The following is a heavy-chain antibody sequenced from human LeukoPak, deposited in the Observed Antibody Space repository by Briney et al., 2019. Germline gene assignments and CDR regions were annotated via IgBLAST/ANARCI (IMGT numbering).Heavy chain of an antibody. D-gene: IGHD5-12*01. CDR2: ISWDSGNI. CDR1: GFTFSDYY. CDR3: AKEPNKYSGYDYFDY. J-gene: IGHJ4*02. V-gene: IGHV3-9*01. Sequence: GGSLRLSCAASGFTFSDYYMSWIRQAPGKGLEWVSAISWDSGNIHYADSVKGRFTISRDNAKNSLYLQMNSPRIEDTALYYCAKEPNKYSGYDYFDYWGQGTLVTVSS.